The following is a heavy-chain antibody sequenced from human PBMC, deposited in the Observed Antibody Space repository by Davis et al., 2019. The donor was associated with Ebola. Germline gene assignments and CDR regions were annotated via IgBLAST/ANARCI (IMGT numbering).Heavy chain of an antibody. Sequence: GGSLRLSCAASGFTFSSYSMNWVRQASGKGLEWVGRIRSKANSYATAYAASVKGRFTISRDDSKNTAYLQMNSLKTEDTAVYYCTSTTPDYWGQGTLVTVSS. CDR2: IRSKANSYAT. CDR1: GFTFSSYS. CDR3: TSTTPDY. J-gene: IGHJ4*02. D-gene: IGHD1-26*01. V-gene: IGHV3-73*01.